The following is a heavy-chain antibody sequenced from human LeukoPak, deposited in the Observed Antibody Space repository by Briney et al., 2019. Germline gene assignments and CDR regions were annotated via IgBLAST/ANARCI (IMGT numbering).Heavy chain of an antibody. CDR1: GYTFTNYA. CDR3: ARKTYGDYVYFDL. D-gene: IGHD4-17*01. J-gene: IGHJ2*01. CDR2: INVGNGNT. Sequence: ASVKVSCKASGYTFTNYAMHWVSQAPGQRLEWMGWINVGNGNTKYSQKFQGRVTITRDTSASSAYMQLSSLRSEDTAVYYCARKTYGDYVYFDLWGRGTLVTVSS. V-gene: IGHV1-3*01.